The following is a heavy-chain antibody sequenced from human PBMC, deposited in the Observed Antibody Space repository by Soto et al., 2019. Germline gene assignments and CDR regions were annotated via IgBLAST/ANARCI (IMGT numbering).Heavy chain of an antibody. D-gene: IGHD3-22*01. V-gene: IGHV4-39*01. CDR1: GDSISNLYY. Sequence: QLQLQESGPGLVKPSETLSLTCAVSGDSISNLYYWGWIRQPPGKGLEWIGTVSYSGTTYYNPSLKSRITISVDTSKNQFSLSLCSVTSADTAVYYCARLSGNGYRTLGYWGQGILVTVSS. CDR2: VSYSGTT. J-gene: IGHJ1*01. CDR3: ARLSGNGYRTLGY.